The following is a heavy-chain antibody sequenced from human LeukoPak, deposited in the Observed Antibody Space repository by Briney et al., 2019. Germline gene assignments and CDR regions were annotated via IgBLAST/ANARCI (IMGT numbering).Heavy chain of an antibody. CDR3: ARSSSGYYYSFDY. Sequence: GPPVKVSCKASGYTFTGYYMHWVRQAPGQGLEWMGWINPNSGGTNYAQKFQGRVTMTRDTSISTAYMELSRLRSDDTAVYYCARSSSGYYYSFDYWGQGTLVTVSS. CDR1: GYTFTGYY. CDR2: INPNSGGT. V-gene: IGHV1-2*02. D-gene: IGHD3-22*01. J-gene: IGHJ4*02.